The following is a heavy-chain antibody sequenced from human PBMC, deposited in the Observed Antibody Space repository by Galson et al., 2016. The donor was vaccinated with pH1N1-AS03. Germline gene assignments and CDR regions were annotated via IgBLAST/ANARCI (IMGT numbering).Heavy chain of an antibody. Sequence: SVKVSCKASGYTFTGYYMHWVRQAPGQGLEWMGWINPNSGGTNYAQKFQGRVTMTRETSISTAYMELSRLRSGDTAVYYCARSHPAFDSSGYYYDYWGQGTLVTVSS. J-gene: IGHJ4*02. CDR2: INPNSGGT. D-gene: IGHD3-22*01. CDR3: ARSHPAFDSSGYYYDY. CDR1: GYTFTGYY. V-gene: IGHV1-2*02.